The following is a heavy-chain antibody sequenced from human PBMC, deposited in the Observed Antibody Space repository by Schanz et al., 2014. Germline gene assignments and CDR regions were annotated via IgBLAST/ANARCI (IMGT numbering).Heavy chain of an antibody. D-gene: IGHD5-18*01. Sequence: EVQLLESGGGFVQPGGSLRLSCVASGVTFSGYAMSWVRQAPGKGLEWVSSIVGGGGDSYPADSVKGRFTISRDNSNNTLYLQMKSLRAEDTAVYYCAKYGGGYSYGFVEYWGQGILVTVSS. CDR3: AKYGGGYSYGFVEY. CDR2: IVGGGGDS. CDR1: GVTFSGYA. V-gene: IGHV3-23*01. J-gene: IGHJ1*01.